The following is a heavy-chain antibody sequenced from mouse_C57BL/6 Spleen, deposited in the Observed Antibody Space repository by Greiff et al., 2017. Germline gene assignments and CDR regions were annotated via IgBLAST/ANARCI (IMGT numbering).Heavy chain of an antibody. D-gene: IGHD3-2*02. CDR2: IDPATGGT. CDR1: GYTFTDYE. Sequence: VQLQQSGAELVRPGASVTLSCKASGYTFTDYEMHWVKQTPVHGLEWIGAIDPATGGTAYNQKFKGKDILTADKSSSTAYMELRSLTSEDSAVYYCTRYSGYYAMDYWGQGTSVTVSS. J-gene: IGHJ4*01. CDR3: TRYSGYYAMDY. V-gene: IGHV1-15*01.